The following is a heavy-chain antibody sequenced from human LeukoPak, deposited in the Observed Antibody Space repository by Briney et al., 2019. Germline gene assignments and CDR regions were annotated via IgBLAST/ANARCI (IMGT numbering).Heavy chain of an antibody. CDR2: ISSSYSYI. CDR3: ARGVPYGY. CDR1: GFTFSSYS. Sequence: GGSLRLSCAASGFTFSSYSMNWVRQAPGKGLEWVSSISSSYSYIYYADSVKGRFTISRDNAKNSLYLQMNSLRAEDTAVYYCARGVPYGYWGQGTLVTVSS. J-gene: IGHJ4*02. V-gene: IGHV3-21*01. D-gene: IGHD4-17*01.